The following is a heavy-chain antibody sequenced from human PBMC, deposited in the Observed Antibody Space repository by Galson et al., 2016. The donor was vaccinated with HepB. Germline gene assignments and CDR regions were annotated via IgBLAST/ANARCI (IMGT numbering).Heavy chain of an antibody. CDR2: ITRGGNAT. Sequence: SLRLSCAASGFSFSNSGMSWVRQAPGRGLEWVSGITRGGNATHYADFVKGRFTISRDNSKNTLYLYMNNLTAGDTAIYYCGKHGGFDDWGQGAMVTVSS. J-gene: IGHJ4*02. V-gene: IGHV3-23*01. CDR1: GFSFSNSG. CDR3: GKHGGFDD. D-gene: IGHD3-16*01.